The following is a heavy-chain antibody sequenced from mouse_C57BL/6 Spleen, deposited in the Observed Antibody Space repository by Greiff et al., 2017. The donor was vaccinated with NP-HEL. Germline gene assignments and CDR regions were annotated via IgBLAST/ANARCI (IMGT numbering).Heavy chain of an antibody. J-gene: IGHJ4*01. D-gene: IGHD1-2*01. CDR3: ARRGDYGFLAMDY. Sequence: VQLQQPGAELVKPGASVKLSCKASGYTFTSYWMQWVKQRPGQGLEWIGEIDPSDSYTNYNQKFKGKATLTVDTSSSTAYMQLSSLTSEDSAVYYCARRGDYGFLAMDYWGQGTSVTVSS. CDR1: GYTFTSYW. CDR2: IDPSDSYT. V-gene: IGHV1-50*01.